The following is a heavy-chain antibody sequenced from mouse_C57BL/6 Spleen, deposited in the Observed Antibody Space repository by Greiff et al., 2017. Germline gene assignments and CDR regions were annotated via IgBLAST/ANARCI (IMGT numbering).Heavy chain of an antibody. D-gene: IGHD1-1*01. J-gene: IGHJ4*01. CDR2: FNPNYGTT. CDR3: ARRRSRFNDYAMDY. Sequence: VQLQQSGPELVKPGASVKISCKASGYSFTDYHMNWVKQSNGKSLEWIGVFNPNYGTTSYNEKFKGKATLTVEQSSTTAYMQLNRLTSADSAVYYCARRRSRFNDYAMDYWGQGTSVTVSS. V-gene: IGHV1-39*01. CDR1: GYSFTDYH.